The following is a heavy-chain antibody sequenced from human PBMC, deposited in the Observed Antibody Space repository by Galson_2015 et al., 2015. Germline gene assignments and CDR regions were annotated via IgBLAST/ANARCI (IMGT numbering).Heavy chain of an antibody. V-gene: IGHV1-8*01. CDR3: ARARLDGSLNYYYGMDV. J-gene: IGHJ6*02. D-gene: IGHD3-9*01. Sequence: SVKVSCKASGYTFTSYDINWVRQATGQGLEWMGWMNPNSGSTGYAQKFQGRVTMTRNTSITTAYLKLSSLRSEDTAVYYCARARLDGSLNYYYGMDVWGQGTTVTVSS. CDR1: GYTFTSYD. CDR2: MNPNSGST.